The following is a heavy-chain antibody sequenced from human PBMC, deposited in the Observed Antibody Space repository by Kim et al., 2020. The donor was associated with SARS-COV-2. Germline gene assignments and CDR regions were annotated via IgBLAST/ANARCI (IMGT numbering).Heavy chain of an antibody. CDR1: GVTFSYSH. Sequence: GGSLRLSCAASGVTFSYSHIHWVRQASGKGLEWVGCIRSKVYSYATSYAATVKGRFTISSDDSACTAYLQMNRLKTEDTFVYYCTRILVTTLAYCDSFDV. CDR3: TRILVTTLAYCDSFDV. J-gene: IGHJ3*01. CDR2: IRSKVYSYAT. D-gene: IGHD2-21*01. V-gene: IGHV3-73*01.